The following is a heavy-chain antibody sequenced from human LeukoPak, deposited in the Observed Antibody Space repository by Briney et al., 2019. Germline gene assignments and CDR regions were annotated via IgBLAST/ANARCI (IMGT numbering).Heavy chain of an antibody. CDR1: GFTYNSHA. J-gene: IGHJ6*02. Sequence: GGSLRLSCAVSGFTYNSHAMHWVRQAPGKGLEWVAVIWYDGSNKYYADSVKGRFTISRDNSKNTLYLQMNSLRAEDTAVYYCARAGGSYYPYYYYGMDVWGQGTAVTVSS. V-gene: IGHV3-33*01. CDR3: ARAGGSYYPYYYYGMDV. D-gene: IGHD1-26*01. CDR2: IWYDGSNK.